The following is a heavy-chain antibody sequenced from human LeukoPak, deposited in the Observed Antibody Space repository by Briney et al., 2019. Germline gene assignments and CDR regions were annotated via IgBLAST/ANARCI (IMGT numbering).Heavy chain of an antibody. J-gene: IGHJ4*02. V-gene: IGHV4-30-4*08. CDR1: GGSISSGDYY. D-gene: IGHD3-10*01. CDR2: IYYSGST. CDR3: ASTKYNYYYGSGSYYAYFDY. Sequence: PSQTLSLTCTVSGGSISSGDYYWSWIRQPPGKGLEWIGYIYYSGSTYYNPSLKSRVTISVDTSKNQFSLKLSSVTAADTAVYYCASTKYNYYYGSGSYYAYFDYWGQGTLVTVSS.